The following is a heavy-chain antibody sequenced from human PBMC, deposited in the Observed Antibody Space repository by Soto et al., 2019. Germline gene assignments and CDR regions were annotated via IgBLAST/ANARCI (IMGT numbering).Heavy chain of an antibody. CDR3: AREGMYHYETKDYYPSTYGLDV. CDR2: IFPKSGGT. J-gene: IGHJ6*02. V-gene: IGHV1-2*02. D-gene: IGHD3-16*01. CDR1: GYSFTGYY. Sequence: QEQLMQSGAEVKKPGASVKVSCKSSGYSFTGYYLHWVRQAPGQGPEWMGWIFPKSGGTKSAQKFQGRVTMTRDTSISTAYMELKRLRSDDTAVHFCAREGMYHYETKDYYPSTYGLDVWGQGTTVTVSS.